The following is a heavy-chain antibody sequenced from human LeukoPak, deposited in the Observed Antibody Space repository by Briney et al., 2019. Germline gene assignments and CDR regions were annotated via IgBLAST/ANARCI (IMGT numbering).Heavy chain of an antibody. CDR2: INPNRGGT. V-gene: IGHV1-2*02. J-gene: IGHJ5*02. Sequence: ASVKVSCKASGYAFTGYYMHWVRQAPGQGLEWMGWINPNRGGTNYAQKFQGRVTMTRDTSTSTVYMELSSLRSEDTAVYYCARGRSIAVAGGNWFDPWGQGTLVTVSS. D-gene: IGHD6-19*01. CDR3: ARGRSIAVAGGNWFDP. CDR1: GYAFTGYY.